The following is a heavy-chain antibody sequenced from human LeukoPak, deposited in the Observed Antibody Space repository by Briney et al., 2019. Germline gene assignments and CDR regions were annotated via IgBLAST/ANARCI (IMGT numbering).Heavy chain of an antibody. CDR1: GFTFSSYG. Sequence: PGRSLRLSCAASGFTFSSYGMHWVRQAPGKGLEWVAVISYDGSNKYYADSVKGRFTISRDNSKNTLYLQMNSLRAEDTAVYYCAREGQQPRGVRWFDPWGQGTLVTVSS. CDR3: AREGQQPRGVRWFDP. D-gene: IGHD3-10*01. V-gene: IGHV3-30*03. J-gene: IGHJ5*02. CDR2: ISYDGSNK.